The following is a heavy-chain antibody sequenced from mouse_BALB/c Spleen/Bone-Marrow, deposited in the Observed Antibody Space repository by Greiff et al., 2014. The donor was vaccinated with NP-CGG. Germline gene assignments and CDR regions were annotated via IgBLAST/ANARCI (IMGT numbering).Heavy chain of an antibody. CDR3: ARFGRYYFDY. J-gene: IGHJ2*01. CDR1: GYAFTNYL. Sequence: VQLVESGAELVRPGTAVNVSCKASGYAFTNYLIEWVKQRPGQGLEWIGVINPGSGGASYNEKFKGKATLTADKSSSTAYMQLSSLTSDDSAVYFCARFGRYYFDYWGQGTTLTVSS. V-gene: IGHV1-54*01. CDR2: INPGSGGA.